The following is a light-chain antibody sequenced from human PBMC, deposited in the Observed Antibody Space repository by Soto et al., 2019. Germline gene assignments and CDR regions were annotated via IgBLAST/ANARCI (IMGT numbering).Light chain of an antibody. J-gene: IGLJ1*01. Sequence: QSALTQPASVSXXPGQSITISCTGTSGDIGSYNRVSWYQQHPGKAPKLIIYEVTDRPSGVSNRFSGSKSGNTASLTISGLQAEDEAEYYCSSYTNINTRACVFGTGTKLTVL. V-gene: IGLV2-14*01. CDR1: SGDIGSYNR. CDR2: EVT. CDR3: SSYTNINTRACV.